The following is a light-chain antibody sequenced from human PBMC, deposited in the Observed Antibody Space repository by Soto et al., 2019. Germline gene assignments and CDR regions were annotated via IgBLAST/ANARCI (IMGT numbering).Light chain of an antibody. Sequence: ETVMTQSPATLSVSPGEGATLSCRATENINQNLAWYQQKPGQPPTLLIYGASSRATGIPDRFSGSGSGTDFSLTISRLEPEDFAVYYCQQHGSSPWTFGQGTKV. CDR1: ENINQN. CDR3: QQHGSSPWT. CDR2: GAS. V-gene: IGKV3-20*01. J-gene: IGKJ1*01.